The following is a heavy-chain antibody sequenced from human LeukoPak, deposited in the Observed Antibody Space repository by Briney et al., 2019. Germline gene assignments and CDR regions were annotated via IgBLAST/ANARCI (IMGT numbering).Heavy chain of an antibody. CDR3: ARDNDILTGYDY. CDR1: GGSISSYY. Sequence: SETLSLTCTVSGGSISSYYWTWIRQPPGKGLEWIGRIYTSGSTNYNPSLKSRVTMSVDTSKNQFSLKLSSVTAADTAVYYCARDNDILTGYDYWGQGTLVTVSS. J-gene: IGHJ4*02. V-gene: IGHV4-4*07. CDR2: IYTSGST. D-gene: IGHD3-9*01.